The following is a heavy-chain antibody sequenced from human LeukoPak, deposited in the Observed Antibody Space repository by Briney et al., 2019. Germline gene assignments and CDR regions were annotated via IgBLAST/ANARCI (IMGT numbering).Heavy chain of an antibody. J-gene: IGHJ4*02. Sequence: GGSLRLSCAASGFTFSSYAMHWVRQAPGKGLEWVAVISYDGSNKYYADSVKGRFTISRDNSKNTLHLQMNSLRAEDTAVYYCARDAPYCSGGSCYFDYWGQGTLVTVSS. CDR3: ARDAPYCSGGSCYFDY. V-gene: IGHV3-30-3*01. CDR2: ISYDGSNK. CDR1: GFTFSSYA. D-gene: IGHD2-15*01.